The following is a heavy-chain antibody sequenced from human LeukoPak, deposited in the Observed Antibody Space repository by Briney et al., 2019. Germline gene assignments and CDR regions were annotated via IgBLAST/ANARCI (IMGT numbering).Heavy chain of an antibody. CDR3: ASLPGGVGVYYFDY. CDR1: GGSISRYY. CDR2: IYDSGST. V-gene: IGHV4-59*01. D-gene: IGHD3-16*01. Sequence: PSETLSFTCSVSGGSISRYYWSWIRQPPGKGLEWIGHIYDSGSTYYNPSLKSRVTISVDTSKNQFSLKLSSVTAADTAVYYCASLPGGVGVYYFDYWGQGTLVTVSS. J-gene: IGHJ4*02.